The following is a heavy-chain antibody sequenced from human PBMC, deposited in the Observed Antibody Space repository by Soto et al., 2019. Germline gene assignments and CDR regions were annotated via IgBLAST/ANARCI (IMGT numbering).Heavy chain of an antibody. V-gene: IGHV4-31*03. CDR2: VDYSGTT. CDR1: GGSISSEGYY. D-gene: IGHD5-18*01. Sequence: QVPLQESGPGLVKPSQTLSLTCTVSGGSISSEGYYWSWFRQLPGKSLEWIGDVDYSGTTYHNPSLRSRLTISGDASKNQFSLKLSSVTAADTALYYCAIGRGYSYGPYYFDYWGQGTLVTVSS. CDR3: AIGRGYSYGPYYFDY. J-gene: IGHJ4*02.